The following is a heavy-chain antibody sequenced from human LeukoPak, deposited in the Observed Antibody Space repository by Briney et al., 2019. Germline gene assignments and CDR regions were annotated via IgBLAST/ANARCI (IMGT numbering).Heavy chain of an antibody. V-gene: IGHV3-74*01. D-gene: IGHD3-3*01. CDR2: INSDESST. Sequence: GGSLRLSCAASGFTLSSYWMHWVRQAPGKGLVWVSRINSDESSTSYADSVKGRFTIARDNAKNTLYLQMNSLRAEDTAVYYCAKDITIFGVVITPDYWGQGTLVTVSS. J-gene: IGHJ4*02. CDR3: AKDITIFGVVITPDY. CDR1: GFTLSSYW.